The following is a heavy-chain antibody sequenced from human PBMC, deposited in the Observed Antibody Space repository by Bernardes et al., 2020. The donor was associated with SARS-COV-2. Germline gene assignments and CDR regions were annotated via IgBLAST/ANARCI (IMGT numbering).Heavy chain of an antibody. CDR2: IQSGGYT. J-gene: IGHJ4*02. Sequence: GGSLRLSRAVSGFTVSSKYMNWVRQAPGKGLEWVSVIQSGGYTNYADSVKGRFTVSRDTSENTVSLQMNSLRAEGTAVYYCARGLRWAFDYWGQGTLVSVSS. D-gene: IGHD4-17*01. CDR1: GFTVSSKY. V-gene: IGHV3-53*01. CDR3: ARGLRWAFDY.